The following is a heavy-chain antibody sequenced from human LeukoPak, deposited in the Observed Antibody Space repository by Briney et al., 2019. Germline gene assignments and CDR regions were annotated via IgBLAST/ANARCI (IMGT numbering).Heavy chain of an antibody. J-gene: IGHJ5*02. Sequence: ASVKVSCKTSGYSFTDYYMHWVRQTPGQGLEWMGWINPNSGGTSSAQKFQGRVTMTRDTPITTVYMEVSWLTSDDTAIYYCARADRLHGGPYLIRPWGQGTLVNVSS. V-gene: IGHV1-2*02. CDR3: ARADRLHGGPYLIRP. D-gene: IGHD3-16*01. CDR2: INPNSGGT. CDR1: GYSFTDYY.